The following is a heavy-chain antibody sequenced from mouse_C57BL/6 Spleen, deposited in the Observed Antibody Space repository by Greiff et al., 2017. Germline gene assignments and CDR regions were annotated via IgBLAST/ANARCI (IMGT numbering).Heavy chain of an antibody. CDR2: ISYDGSN. Sequence: DVKLQESGPGLVKPSQSLSLTCSVTGYSITSGYYWNWIRQFPGNKLEWMGYISYDGSNNYNPSLKNRISITRDTSKNQFFLKLNSVTTEDTATYYCARDSGMYYFDYWGQGTTLTVSS. CDR1: GYSITSGYY. V-gene: IGHV3-6*01. CDR3: ARDSGMYYFDY. J-gene: IGHJ2*01. D-gene: IGHD3-2*02.